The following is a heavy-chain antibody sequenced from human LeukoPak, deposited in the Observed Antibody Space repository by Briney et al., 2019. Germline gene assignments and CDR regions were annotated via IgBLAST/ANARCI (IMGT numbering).Heavy chain of an antibody. D-gene: IGHD3-3*01. CDR1: GGSISSYY. V-gene: IGHV4-4*07. CDR2: IYTSGST. J-gene: IGHJ6*02. Sequence: SETLSLTCTVSGGSISSYYWSWIRQPAGKGLEWIGRIYTSGSTNYNPSLKSRVTMSVDTSKNQFSLKLGSVTAADTAVYYCARDPTYYDFWSGYYYYGMDVWGQGTTVTVSS. CDR3: ARDPTYYDFWSGYYYYGMDV.